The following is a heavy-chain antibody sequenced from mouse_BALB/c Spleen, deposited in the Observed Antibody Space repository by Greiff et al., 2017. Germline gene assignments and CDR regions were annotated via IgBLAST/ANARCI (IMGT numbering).Heavy chain of an antibody. J-gene: IGHJ2*01. CDR1: GYTFTSYY. D-gene: IGHD2-10*02. CDR3: ARRGMPYFDY. V-gene: IGHV1S56*01. CDR2: IYPGNVNT. Sequence: LVESGPELVKPGASVRISCKASGYTFTSYYIHWVKQRPGQGLEWIGWIYPGNVNTKYNEKFKGKATLTADKSSSTAYMQLSSLTSEDSAVYFCARRGMPYFDYWGQGTTLTVSS.